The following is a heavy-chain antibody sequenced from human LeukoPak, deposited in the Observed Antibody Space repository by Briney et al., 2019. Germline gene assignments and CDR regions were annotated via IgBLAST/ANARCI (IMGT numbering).Heavy chain of an antibody. V-gene: IGHV4-59*08. CDR1: GGSISSYH. J-gene: IGHJ4*02. D-gene: IGHD1-1*01. Sequence: SETLSLTCTVSGGSISSYHWSWIRQPPGKGLEWIGYIYYSGNTNYNPSLKSRLTMSADRSRNQFSLKLNSVTAADTAVYYCARINWNYFDYWGQGILVTVSS. CDR3: ARINWNYFDY. CDR2: IYYSGNT.